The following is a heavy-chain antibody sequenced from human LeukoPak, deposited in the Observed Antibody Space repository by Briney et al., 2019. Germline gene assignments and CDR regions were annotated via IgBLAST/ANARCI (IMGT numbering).Heavy chain of an antibody. CDR3: WGETPPRDAFDI. D-gene: IGHD7-27*01. V-gene: IGHV3-23*01. CDR2: ISGSGGST. J-gene: IGHJ3*02. CDR1: GFTFSSYA. Sequence: GGSLRLSCAASGFTFSSYAMSWVRQAPGKGLEWVSAISGSGGSTYYADSVKGRFTISRDNSKNTLYLQMNSLRAGDTAVYYCWGETPPRDAFDIWGQGTMVTVSS.